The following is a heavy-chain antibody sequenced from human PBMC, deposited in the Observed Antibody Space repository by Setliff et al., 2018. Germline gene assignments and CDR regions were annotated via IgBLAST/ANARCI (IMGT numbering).Heavy chain of an antibody. CDR1: GYTFTNYG. CDR3: ARVYTLTIPPDY. CDR2: ISAYNGNT. D-gene: IGHD4-17*01. J-gene: IGHJ4*02. Sequence: GASVKVSCKASGYTFTNYGINWVRQAPGQGLEWLGWISAYNGNTHYAQKLQGRVSMTTDTSTSTAYMELRSLRSDDTAMYYCARVYTLTIPPDYWGQGTLVTVSS. V-gene: IGHV1-18*01.